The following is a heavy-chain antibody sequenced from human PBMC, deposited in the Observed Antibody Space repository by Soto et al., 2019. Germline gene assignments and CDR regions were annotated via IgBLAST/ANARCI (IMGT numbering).Heavy chain of an antibody. CDR1: GFTFSSYW. CDR3: ARANYDFWSGSPYYYGKDV. V-gene: IGHV3-7*01. J-gene: IGHJ6*02. CDR2: IKQDGSEK. D-gene: IGHD3-3*01. Sequence: PGGSLRLSCAASGFTFSSYWMSWVRQAPGKGLEWVASIKQDGSEKYYVDSVKGRFTISRDNAKNSLYLQMNSLRAEDTAVYYCARANYDFWSGSPYYYGKDVWGQGTTVTVSS.